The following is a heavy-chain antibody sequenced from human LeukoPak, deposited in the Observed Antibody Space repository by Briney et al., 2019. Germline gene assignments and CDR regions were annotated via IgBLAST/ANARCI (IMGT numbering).Heavy chain of an antibody. CDR3: ARELVVGATIHFDY. J-gene: IGHJ4*02. D-gene: IGHD1-26*01. V-gene: IGHV3-30*19. CDR2: ISYDGSNK. CDR1: GFTFSSYG. Sequence: GGSLRLSCAASGFTFSSYGMHWVRQAPGKGLEWVAVISYDGSNKYYADSVKGRFTISRDNSKNTLYLQMNSLRAEDTAVYYCARELVVGATIHFDYWGQGTLVTVSS.